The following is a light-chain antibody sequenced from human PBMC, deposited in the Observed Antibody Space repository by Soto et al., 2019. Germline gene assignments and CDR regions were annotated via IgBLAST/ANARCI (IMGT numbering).Light chain of an antibody. CDR2: GAS. Sequence: EIVLTQSAGILSLSPGERATLSCRASQSVSSSYLAWYQQKPGQAPRLLIYGASSRATGIPDRFSGSGSGTDFTLTISRLEPEDFAVYYCHQYDSSPLTFGGGTKVEI. J-gene: IGKJ4*01. CDR1: QSVSSSY. CDR3: HQYDSSPLT. V-gene: IGKV3-20*01.